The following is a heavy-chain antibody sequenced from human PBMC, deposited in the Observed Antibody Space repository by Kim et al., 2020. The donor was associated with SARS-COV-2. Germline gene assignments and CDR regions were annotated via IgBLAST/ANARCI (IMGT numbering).Heavy chain of an antibody. CDR2: ISSSSGTK. Sequence: GGSLRLSCAASGFTFNTYTMNWVRQAPGKGLEWISYISSSSGTKYHADSVKGRFTISRDNAKNSLYLQMNSLRDEDTAVYYCARRRSGDYYALDVWGQGTTVTVSS. J-gene: IGHJ6*02. CDR1: GFTFNTYT. CDR3: ARRRSGDYYALDV. V-gene: IGHV3-48*02. D-gene: IGHD3-3*01.